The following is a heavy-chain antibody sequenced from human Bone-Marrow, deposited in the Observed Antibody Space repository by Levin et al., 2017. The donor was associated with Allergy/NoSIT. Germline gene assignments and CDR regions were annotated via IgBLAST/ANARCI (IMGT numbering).Heavy chain of an antibody. CDR2: IWFTGSNK. CDR1: GFIFSNYG. CDR3: ARDAGISMTEYYFDY. Sequence: PGESLKISCAASGFIFSNYGMHWVRQAPGKGLEWVAIIWFTGSNKFYADSVKGRFTISRDNSKNTLYLEMSSLAAEDSAMYYCARDAGISMTEYYFDYWGQGTLVTVSS. D-gene: IGHD6-19*01. J-gene: IGHJ4*02. V-gene: IGHV3-33*01.